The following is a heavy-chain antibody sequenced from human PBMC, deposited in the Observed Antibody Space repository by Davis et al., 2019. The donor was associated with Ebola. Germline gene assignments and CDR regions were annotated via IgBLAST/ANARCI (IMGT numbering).Heavy chain of an antibody. Sequence: AASVKVSCKASGFAFTSSSMQWVRQARGQRLEWIGWIVVGSGNTNYAQNFQGRVTITGDMSTSTSYLDLSNLRSEDTAVYYCAASAGTVGKFDYWGQGTLVTVSS. V-gene: IGHV1-58*02. CDR3: AASAGTVGKFDY. D-gene: IGHD1-14*01. CDR1: GFAFTSSS. CDR2: IVVGSGNT. J-gene: IGHJ4*01.